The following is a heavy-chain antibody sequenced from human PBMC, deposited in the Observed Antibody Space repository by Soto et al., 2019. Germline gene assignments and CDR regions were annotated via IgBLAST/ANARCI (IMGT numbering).Heavy chain of an antibody. CDR3: AXHSLALRKNNWFDP. CDR2: IFYLGSS. Sequence: SETLSLTCTVSGDSIISSDFYWGWVRQPPGKGLEWIGSIFYLGSSYYNPSLKSRVTMSVDTSKNQFSLRLRSVAAADTALYFCAXHSLALRKNNWFDPWGQGIMVTVSS. CDR1: GDSIISSDFY. J-gene: IGHJ5*02. V-gene: IGHV4-39*01. D-gene: IGHD3-3*02.